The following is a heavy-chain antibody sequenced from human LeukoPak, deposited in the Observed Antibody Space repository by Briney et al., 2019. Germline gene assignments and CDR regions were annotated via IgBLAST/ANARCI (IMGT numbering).Heavy chain of an antibody. Sequence: SETLSLTCTVSGGSISSYYWSWIRQPPGKGLEWIGYIYYSGSTNYNPSLKSRVTISVDTSKNQFSLKLSSVTAADTAVYYCAGHSGSYYGVAFDIWGQGTMVTVSS. CDR3: AGHSGSYYGVAFDI. J-gene: IGHJ3*02. CDR1: GGSISSYY. CDR2: IYYSGST. V-gene: IGHV4-59*01. D-gene: IGHD1-26*01.